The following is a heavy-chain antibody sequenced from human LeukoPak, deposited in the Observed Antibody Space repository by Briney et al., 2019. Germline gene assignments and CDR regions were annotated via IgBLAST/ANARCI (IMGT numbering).Heavy chain of an antibody. V-gene: IGHV1-2*02. J-gene: IGHJ6*03. CDR1: GYTFTGYY. D-gene: IGHD3-3*01. CDR3: ARGITIFGVVGSWDYFYYMDV. Sequence: ASVKVSCKASGYTFTGYYMHWVRQAPGQGLEWMGWINPNSGGTNSAQKFQGRVTMTRDTSISTAYMELSRLRSDDTAVYYCARGITIFGVVGSWDYFYYMDVWGKGTTVTVSS. CDR2: INPNSGGT.